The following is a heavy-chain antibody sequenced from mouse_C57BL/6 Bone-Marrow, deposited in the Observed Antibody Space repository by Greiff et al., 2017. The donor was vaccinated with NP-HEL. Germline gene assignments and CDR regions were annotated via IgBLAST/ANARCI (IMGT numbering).Heavy chain of an antibody. CDR1: GYTFTSYT. CDR3: ARCSPDYDEGYAMDY. D-gene: IGHD2-4*01. J-gene: IGHJ4*01. V-gene: IGHV1-4*01. CDR2: INPSSGYT. Sequence: QVQLQQSGAELARPGASVKMSCKASGYTFTSYTMHWVKQRPGQGLEWIGYINPSSGYTKYNQKFKDKATLTADKSSSTAYMQLSSLTSEDSAVYYCARCSPDYDEGYAMDYWGQGTSVTVSS.